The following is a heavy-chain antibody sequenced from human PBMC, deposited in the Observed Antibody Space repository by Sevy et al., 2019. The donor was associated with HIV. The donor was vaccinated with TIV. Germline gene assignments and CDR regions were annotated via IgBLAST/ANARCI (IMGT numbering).Heavy chain of an antibody. CDR3: AGDYSSSWYGPGYYYIDA. V-gene: IGHV3-53*01. D-gene: IGHD6-13*01. CDR1: GFTVSSNY. CDR2: IYSGGST. J-gene: IGHJ6*03. Sequence: GGSLRLSCAASGFTVSSNYMSWVRQAPGKGLEWVSVIYSGGSTYYAATVKGRFTISRDNSTNTLYIQMNSLRAEDTAVDYCAGDYSSSWYGPGYYYIDAWGKGTTVTVSS.